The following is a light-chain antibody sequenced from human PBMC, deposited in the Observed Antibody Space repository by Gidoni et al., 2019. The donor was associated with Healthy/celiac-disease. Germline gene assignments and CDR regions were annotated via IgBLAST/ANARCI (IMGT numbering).Light chain of an antibody. CDR2: AAS. Sequence: DIQMTQSPSSLSASVGDRVTITCRASQSISSYLNWYQQKPGKAPKLLIYAASSLQGGVPSRFSGSGSGTDFTLTIRSLQPEDFATYYCQQSYSTPRTFGQXTKVEIK. J-gene: IGKJ1*01. CDR1: QSISSY. V-gene: IGKV1-39*01. CDR3: QQSYSTPRT.